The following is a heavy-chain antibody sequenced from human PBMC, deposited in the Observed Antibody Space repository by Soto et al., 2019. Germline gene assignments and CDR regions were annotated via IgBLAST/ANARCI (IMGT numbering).Heavy chain of an antibody. Sequence: ASVKVSCKASGYTFTSYDINWVRQATGQGLEWMGWMNPNSGNTGYAQKFQGRVTMTRNTSISTAYMELSSLRSEDTAVYYCARRALYPNNRVCYRVAFDIWGQGTMVTVSS. CDR1: GYTFTSYD. CDR3: ARRALYPNNRVCYRVAFDI. J-gene: IGHJ3*02. V-gene: IGHV1-8*01. D-gene: IGHD2-8*01. CDR2: MNPNSGNT.